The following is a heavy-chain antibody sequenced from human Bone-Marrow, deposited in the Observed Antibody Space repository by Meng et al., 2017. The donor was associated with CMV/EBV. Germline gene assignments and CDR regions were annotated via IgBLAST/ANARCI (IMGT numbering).Heavy chain of an antibody. CDR1: GYTFTSYY. J-gene: IGHJ4*02. V-gene: IGHV1-8*02. D-gene: IGHD1-7*01. Sequence: ASVKVSCKASGYTFTSYYMHWVRQAPGQGLEWMGWMNPNSGNTGYAQKFQGRVTMTRNTSISTAYMELSSLRSEDTAVYYCARDPGNYGIFWGQGTLVTFSS. CDR3: ARDPGNYGIF. CDR2: MNPNSGNT.